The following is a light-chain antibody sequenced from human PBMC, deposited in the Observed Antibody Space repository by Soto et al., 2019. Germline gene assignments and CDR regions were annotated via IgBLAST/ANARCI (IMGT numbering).Light chain of an antibody. CDR2: GAS. V-gene: IGKV3-15*01. Sequence: EIVITQSPATLSVSPGERATLSCRASQSVSSNLAWYQQKPGQAPRLLIYGASTRATGIPARFSGSGSGTEFTLTLSSLQSEDFAVYYCQQYNNWPLTFGGGTKV. CDR1: QSVSSN. CDR3: QQYNNWPLT. J-gene: IGKJ4*01.